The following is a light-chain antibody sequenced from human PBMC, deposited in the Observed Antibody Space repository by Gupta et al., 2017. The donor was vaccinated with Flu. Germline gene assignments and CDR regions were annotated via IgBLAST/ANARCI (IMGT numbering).Light chain of an antibody. CDR1: QSVSSSY. V-gene: IGKV3-20*01. Sequence: ESVLTQSPGTLSLSPGGRATLSCRASQSVSSSYLAWYQQKPGQAPRLLIYGAYSRATGIPDRFSGSGSGTDFTLTISRLEPEDFAVYYCQQYGSSPRLTFGGGTKVEIK. CDR3: QQYGSSPRLT. CDR2: GAY. J-gene: IGKJ4*01.